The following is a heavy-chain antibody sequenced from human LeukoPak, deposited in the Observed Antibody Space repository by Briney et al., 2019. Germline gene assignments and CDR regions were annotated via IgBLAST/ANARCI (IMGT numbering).Heavy chain of an antibody. CDR1: GYTFTGYY. CDR2: FNPNSGGT. CDR3: ARDGGSGGSPLQFTPDY. V-gene: IGHV1-2*06. D-gene: IGHD2-15*01. Sequence: ASVKVSCEASGYTFTGYYMHWVRQAPGQGLEWMGRFNPNSGGTNYAQKFQGRVTMTRDTSISTAYMALGRLRSDDTAVYYCARDGGSGGSPLQFTPDYWGQGTLVTVSS. J-gene: IGHJ4*02.